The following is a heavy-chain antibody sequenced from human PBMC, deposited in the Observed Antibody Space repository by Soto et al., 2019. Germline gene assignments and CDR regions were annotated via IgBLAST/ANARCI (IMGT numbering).Heavy chain of an antibody. CDR2: TYYNGDT. J-gene: IGHJ4*02. Sequence: PSETLSLTCTVSDDSFRGAAYYWSWIRQPLGKGPEWIGYTYYNGDTKYNPALRSRVTMSEDTSKNQFSLRLSSVTAADTAVYFCARGPAYIDGWRTFDLWGRGILVTVSS. D-gene: IGHD6-19*01. CDR1: DDSFRGAAYY. V-gene: IGHV4-61*08. CDR3: ARGPAYIDGWRTFDL.